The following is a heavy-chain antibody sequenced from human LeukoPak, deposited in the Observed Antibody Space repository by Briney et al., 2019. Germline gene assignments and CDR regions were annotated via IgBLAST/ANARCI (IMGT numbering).Heavy chain of an antibody. Sequence: ASVKVSCKASGGTFSSYAISWVRQAPGQGLEWMGGIIPIFGTANYAQKFQGRVTITADESTSTAYMELSSLRSEDTAVYYCARDSLLFGYNFPSFDYWGQGTLVTVSS. D-gene: IGHD5-24*01. CDR2: IIPIFGTA. V-gene: IGHV1-69*13. J-gene: IGHJ4*02. CDR1: GGTFSSYA. CDR3: ARDSLLFGYNFPSFDY.